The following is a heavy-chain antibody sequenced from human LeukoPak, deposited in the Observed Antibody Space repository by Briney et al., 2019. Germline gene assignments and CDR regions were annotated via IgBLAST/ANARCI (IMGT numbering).Heavy chain of an antibody. D-gene: IGHD5-24*01. Sequence: GGSLRLSCAASGFTFSSYAMSWVRQAPGEGLEWVSAISGSGGSTYYADSVKGRFTISRDNSKNTLYLQMNSLRAEGTAVYYCAKGWNGYNYGFDYWGQGTLVTVSS. V-gene: IGHV3-23*01. CDR3: AKGWNGYNYGFDY. CDR2: ISGSGGST. J-gene: IGHJ4*02. CDR1: GFTFSSYA.